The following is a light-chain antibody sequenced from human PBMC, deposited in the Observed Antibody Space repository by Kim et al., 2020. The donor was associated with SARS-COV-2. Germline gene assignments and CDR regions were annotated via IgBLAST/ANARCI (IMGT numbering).Light chain of an antibody. V-gene: IGLV10-54*01. CDR3: SAWDASLSAWV. CDR1: SNNVGNEG. J-gene: IGLJ3*02. CDR2: RRN. Sequence: QTATLICTGNSNNVGNEGAVWMQQHQGHPPKLLSGRRNKWPSEISERLSASRSGSTAFLTITGLQPEDEADYYCSAWDASLSAWVFGGGTQLTVL.